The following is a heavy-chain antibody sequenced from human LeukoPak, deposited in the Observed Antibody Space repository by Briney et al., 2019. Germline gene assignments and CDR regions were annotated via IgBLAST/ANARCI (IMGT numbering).Heavy chain of an antibody. V-gene: IGHV1-2*02. J-gene: IGHJ4*02. D-gene: IGHD5-24*01. CDR1: GYTFTGYY. Sequence: ASLKVSCKASGYTFTGYYIHWVRQAPGQGPEWMGWINPNTGDTKYAQKFQGRVTMTRDTSIGTAYMELTRLRSDDTAVYYCARVRDGNTVDFDYWGQGTLVTVSS. CDR2: INPNTGDT. CDR3: ARVRDGNTVDFDY.